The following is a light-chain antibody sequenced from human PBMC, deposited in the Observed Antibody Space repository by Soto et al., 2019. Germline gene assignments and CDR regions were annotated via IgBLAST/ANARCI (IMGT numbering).Light chain of an antibody. V-gene: IGKV1-39*01. J-gene: IGKJ2*01. CDR3: QQSYNTPYT. CDR1: QSISSS. Sequence: DIQVTQSPSSLSASVGDRVGITCLSSQSISSSLNWYQQKLGKAPKLLIYSASSLQSGVPSRFSGSGSGTDFTLTISSLQPEDFATYYCQQSYNTPYTFGLGTKVDIK. CDR2: SAS.